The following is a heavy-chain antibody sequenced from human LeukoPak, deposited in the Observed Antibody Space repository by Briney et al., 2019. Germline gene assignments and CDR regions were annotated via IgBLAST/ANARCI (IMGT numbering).Heavy chain of an antibody. J-gene: IGHJ4*02. D-gene: IGHD6-13*01. CDR1: GFTFSSYS. Sequence: GGSLRLSCAASGFTFSSYSMNWVRQAPGKGLEWVSPISNSSSYIYYADSVKGRFTISRDNAKNSLYLQMNSLRAEDTAVYYCARYSSNCPDYWGQGTLVTVSS. V-gene: IGHV3-21*01. CDR3: ARYSSNCPDY. CDR2: ISNSSSYI.